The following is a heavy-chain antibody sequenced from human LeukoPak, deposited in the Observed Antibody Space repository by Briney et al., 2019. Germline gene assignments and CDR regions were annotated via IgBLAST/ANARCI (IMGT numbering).Heavy chain of an antibody. V-gene: IGHV3-23*01. CDR3: AKDYEYNSNTWYFH. J-gene: IGHJ4*02. D-gene: IGHD6-13*01. Sequence: PGGSLRLSCAASGFAFNKFAMRWVRQAPGKGLEWVSGIIENGGETYYADSVRGRFTISRDNSKNTLYLQMNSLRAEDTAVYYCAKDYEYNSNTWYFHWGRGTLVSVSS. CDR1: GFAFNKFA. CDR2: IIENGGET.